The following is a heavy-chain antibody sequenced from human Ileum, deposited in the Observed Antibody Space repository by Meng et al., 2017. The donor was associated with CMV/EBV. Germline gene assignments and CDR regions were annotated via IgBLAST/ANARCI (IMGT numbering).Heavy chain of an antibody. CDR3: ARGGSGYLSDY. CDR1: GVTFSSYW. J-gene: IGHJ4*02. D-gene: IGHD3-3*01. V-gene: IGHV3-74*01. Sequence: SCTASGVTFSSYWIHWVRQAPGKGLVWVSRIKSDASYTTYADPVMGRFTISRDNAKNTLYLQMNSLRVEDTAVYYCARGGSGYLSDYWGQGTLVTVSS. CDR2: IKSDASYT.